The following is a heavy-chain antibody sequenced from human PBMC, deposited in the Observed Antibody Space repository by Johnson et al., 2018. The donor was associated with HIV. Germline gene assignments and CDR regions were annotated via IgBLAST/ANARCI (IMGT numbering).Heavy chain of an antibody. D-gene: IGHD2-15*01. CDR2: ISYDGSNK. CDR1: GFTFSSYA. CDR3: ARDPRGLGVGPGEAFDV. V-gene: IGHV3-30*04. J-gene: IGHJ3*01. Sequence: QVQLVESGGGVMQPGKSLRLSCEASGFTFSSYAMHWVRQAPGKGLEWVAVISYDGSNKYYADSVKGRFTISRDNSKNTLYLQMNSLRAEDTAVYYCARDPRGLGVGPGEAFDVWGQGTVVTVSS.